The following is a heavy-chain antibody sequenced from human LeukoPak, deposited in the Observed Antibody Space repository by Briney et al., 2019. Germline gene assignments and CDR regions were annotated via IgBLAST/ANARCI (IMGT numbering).Heavy chain of an antibody. Sequence: ASVKVSCKASGYTFTNYYMHWVRQAPGQGLEWMGIIHPSGGSTSYAQNFQGRVTMTRDMSTSTVYMELSSLRSEDTAVYYCARDRDSGEMATISSFDYWGQGTLVTVSS. CDR1: GYTFTNYY. CDR3: ARDRDSGEMATISSFDY. D-gene: IGHD5-24*01. CDR2: IHPSGGST. V-gene: IGHV1-46*01. J-gene: IGHJ4*02.